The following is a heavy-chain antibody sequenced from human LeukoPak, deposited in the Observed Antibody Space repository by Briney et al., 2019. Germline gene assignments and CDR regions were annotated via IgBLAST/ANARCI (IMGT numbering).Heavy chain of an antibody. D-gene: IGHD3-16*02. CDR3: AREGYYDYVWGSYRTTTPIDY. CDR1: GYTFTSYG. J-gene: IGHJ4*02. V-gene: IGHV1-18*01. CDR2: ISAYNGNT. Sequence: ASVKVSCKASGYTFTSYGISWVRQAPGQGLEWMGWISAYNGNTNYAQKLQGRVTMTTDTSTSTAYMELRSLRSDDTAVYYCAREGYYDYVWGSYRTTTPIDYWGQGTLVTVSS.